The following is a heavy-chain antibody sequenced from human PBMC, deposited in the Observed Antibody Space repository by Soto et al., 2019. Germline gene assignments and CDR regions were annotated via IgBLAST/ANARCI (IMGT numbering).Heavy chain of an antibody. CDR1: GGSISSSSYY. J-gene: IGHJ5*02. D-gene: IGHD3-10*01. V-gene: IGHV4-39*01. CDR2: IYYSGST. CDR3: ARQGRVVWFGELLSCFDP. Sequence: SETLSLTCAVSGGSISSSSYYWGLIRQPPGEGLEWIGSIYYSGSTYYNPSLKSRVTISVDTSKNQSPLKLSSVAAADTAVYYCARQGRVVWFGELLSCFDPWGQGTLITVAS.